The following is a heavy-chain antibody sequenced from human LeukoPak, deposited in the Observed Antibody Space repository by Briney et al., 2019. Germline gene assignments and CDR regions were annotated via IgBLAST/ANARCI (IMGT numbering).Heavy chain of an antibody. V-gene: IGHV4-39*01. Sequence: SETLSLTCTVSGGSISSSSYYWGWLRQPPGKGLESFGSIFYSGSTYYNPSLQSRVTISVDTSKNQFSLKLTSVTATDTAVYYCARYRGAVAGNYFDYWGQGTLVTVSS. CDR1: GGSISSSSYY. D-gene: IGHD6-19*01. CDR2: IFYSGST. CDR3: ARYRGAVAGNYFDY. J-gene: IGHJ4*02.